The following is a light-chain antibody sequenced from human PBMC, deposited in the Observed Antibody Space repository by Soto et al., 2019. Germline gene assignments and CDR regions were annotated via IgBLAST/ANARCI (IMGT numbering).Light chain of an antibody. J-gene: IGLJ3*02. CDR3: GTWDSSLSAMV. Sequence: QSVLTQPASVSGSPGQSITISCTGTSIDIGPYDYVSWYQQHPGKAPKLMIYDHNKRPSGIPDRFSGSKSGTSATLGITGLQTGDEADYYCGTWDSSLSAMVFGGGTKLTVL. CDR2: DHN. CDR1: SIDIGPYDY. V-gene: IGLV1-51*01.